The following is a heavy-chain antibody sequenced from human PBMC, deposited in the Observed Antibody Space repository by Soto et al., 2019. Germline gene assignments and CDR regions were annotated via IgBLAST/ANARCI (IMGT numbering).Heavy chain of an antibody. CDR2: ITGSGGRT. CDR1: GFTFNNYM. J-gene: IGHJ4*02. Sequence: EVQLLESGGGLVQPGESLRLSCAASGFTFNNYMIYWVRQAPGKGLEWVSDITGSGGRTFYADSVRGRFTISRDNSKNTAYLQMDSLSVEDTAVYYFAPSRSLDSWGQGTMVTVSS. CDR3: APSRSLDS. D-gene: IGHD1-26*01. V-gene: IGHV3-23*01.